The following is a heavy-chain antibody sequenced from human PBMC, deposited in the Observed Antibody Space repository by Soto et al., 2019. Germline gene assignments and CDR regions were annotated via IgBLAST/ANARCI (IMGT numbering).Heavy chain of an antibody. CDR2: ISSNGGST. Sequence: GGSLRLSCSASGFTFSSYAMHWVRQAPGKGLEYVSAISSNGGSTYYADSVKGRFTISRDNSKNTLYLQMSSLRAEDTAVYYCVKGSRNLNYYDSRHDAFDIWGQGTMVTVSS. CDR3: VKGSRNLNYYDSRHDAFDI. CDR1: GFTFSSYA. D-gene: IGHD3-22*01. J-gene: IGHJ3*02. V-gene: IGHV3-64D*06.